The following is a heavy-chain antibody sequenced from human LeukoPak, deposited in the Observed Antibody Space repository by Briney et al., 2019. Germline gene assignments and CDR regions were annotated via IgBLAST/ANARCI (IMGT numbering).Heavy chain of an antibody. CDR1: GFTFSSYA. V-gene: IGHV3-23*01. D-gene: IGHD2-15*01. CDR3: VKQKGYCSGGSCYYSDY. J-gene: IGHJ4*02. Sequence: PGGSLRLSCAASGFTFSSYAMSWVRQAPGKGLEWVSTLSGSGASTSYADSVKGRFTISRDNSKNTLYLQMNSLRAEDTARYYCVKQKGYCSGGSCYYSDYWGQGTLVTVSS. CDR2: LSGSGAST.